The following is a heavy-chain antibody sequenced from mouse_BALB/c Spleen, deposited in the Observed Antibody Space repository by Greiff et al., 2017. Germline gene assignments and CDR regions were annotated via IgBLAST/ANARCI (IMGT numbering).Heavy chain of an antibody. Sequence: EVHLVESGGGLVQPGGSRKLSCAASGFTFSSFGMHWVRQAPEKGLEWVAYISSGSSTIYYADTVKGRFTISRDNPKNTLFLQMTSLRSEDTAMYYCARDGYLLYWYFDVWGAGTTVTVSS. D-gene: IGHD2-3*01. CDR2: ISSGSSTI. J-gene: IGHJ1*01. CDR1: GFTFSSFG. V-gene: IGHV5-17*02. CDR3: ARDGYLLYWYFDV.